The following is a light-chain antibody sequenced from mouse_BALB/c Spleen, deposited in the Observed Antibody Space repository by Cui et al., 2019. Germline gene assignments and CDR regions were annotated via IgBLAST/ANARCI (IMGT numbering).Light chain of an antibody. CDR1: ENIYSN. CDR2: AAT. Sequence: DLQMTQSPASLSVSVGETVTITCRASENIYSNLAWYQQKQGKSPQLLVYAATNLAGGVPSRFSGSGSGTQYSLKINSLQSEDFGSYYCQHFWGTPWTFGGGTKLEIK. J-gene: IGKJ1*01. V-gene: IGKV12-46*01. CDR3: QHFWGTPWT.